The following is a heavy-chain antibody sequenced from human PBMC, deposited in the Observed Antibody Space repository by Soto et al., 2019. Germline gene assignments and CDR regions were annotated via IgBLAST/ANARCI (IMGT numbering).Heavy chain of an antibody. CDR1: GFSLSSSGVG. J-gene: IGHJ5*02. Sequence: QITLKESGPTLVKPTQTLTLTCTFSGFSLSSSGVGVGWIRQPPGKALEWLAVIYWDDDKHYSPSLKSRLTITKDTSKTHVVLTITNMDTVDTATYYCAHRRNYASSWGQGTLVTVSS. V-gene: IGHV2-5*02. CDR2: IYWDDDK. CDR3: AHRRNYASS. D-gene: IGHD3-16*01.